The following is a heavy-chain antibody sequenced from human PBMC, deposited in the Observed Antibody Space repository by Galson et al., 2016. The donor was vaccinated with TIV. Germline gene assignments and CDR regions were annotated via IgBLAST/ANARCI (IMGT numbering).Heavy chain of an antibody. CDR3: VRDICTSVDGDPFAY. D-gene: IGHD2-8*02. J-gene: IGHJ4*02. CDR1: GFSITNYG. V-gene: IGHV3-30*19. Sequence: SLRLSCAASGFSITNYGIHWVRQSPGRGLEAVGILRYNGNSNDYLESVKGRSTMSRDTSKNTVYLEKNSRRTEDTAVYYCVRDICTSVDGDPFAYWGQGTQVTVSS. CDR2: LRYNGNSN.